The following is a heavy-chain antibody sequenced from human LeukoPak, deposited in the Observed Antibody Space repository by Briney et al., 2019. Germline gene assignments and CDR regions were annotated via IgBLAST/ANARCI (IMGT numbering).Heavy chain of an antibody. V-gene: IGHV1-69*05. CDR1: GGTFSSYA. J-gene: IGHJ4*02. Sequence: SVKVSCKASGGTFSSYAISWVRQAPGQGLEWMGGIIPIFGTANYAQKFQGRVTITTDESTSTAYMELSSLRSEDTAVYYCALSRYSSSDPFDYWGQGTLVTVSS. D-gene: IGHD6-13*01. CDR3: ALSRYSSSDPFDY. CDR2: IIPIFGTA.